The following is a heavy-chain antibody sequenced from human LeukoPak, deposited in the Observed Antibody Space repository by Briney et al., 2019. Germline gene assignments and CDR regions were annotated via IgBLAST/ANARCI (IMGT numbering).Heavy chain of an antibody. CDR3: ARLRGIAAAAPFDY. J-gene: IGHJ4*02. CDR1: GGSISSYY. D-gene: IGHD6-13*01. Sequence: PSETLSLTCTVSGGSISSYYWSWIWQPAGKGLEWIGRIYTSGSTNYNPSLKSRVTMSVDTSKNQFSLKLSSVTAADTAVYYCARLRGIAAAAPFDYWGQGTLATVSS. V-gene: IGHV4-4*07. CDR2: IYTSGST.